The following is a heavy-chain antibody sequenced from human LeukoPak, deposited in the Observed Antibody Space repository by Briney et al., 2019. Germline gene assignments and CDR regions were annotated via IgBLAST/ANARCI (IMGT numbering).Heavy chain of an antibody. CDR1: GFTFSSYA. D-gene: IGHD3-16*02. V-gene: IGHV3-30*04. CDR3: ARVYDYVWGGYRYQGVPVDY. J-gene: IGHJ4*02. Sequence: GRSLRLSCAASGFTFSSYAMHWVRQAPGKGLEWVAVISYDGSNKYYADSVKGRFTISRDNSKNTLYLQMNSLRAEDTAVYYCARVYDYVWGGYRYQGVPVDYWGQGTPVTVSS. CDR2: ISYDGSNK.